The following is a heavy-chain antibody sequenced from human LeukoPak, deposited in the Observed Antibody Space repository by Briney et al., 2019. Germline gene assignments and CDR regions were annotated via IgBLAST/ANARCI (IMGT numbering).Heavy chain of an antibody. V-gene: IGHV4-61*05. CDR1: GGSISTSNYY. CDR3: ARAFYPGYYSYMAV. CDR2: IYYSGST. J-gene: IGHJ6*03. Sequence: PSETLSLTCTVSGGSISTSNYYWGWIRQPPGKGLEWIGYIYYSGSTNYNPSLKSRVTISVDTSKNQFSLELSSVTAADTAVYYCARAFYPGYYSYMAVWGKGTTVTVSS. D-gene: IGHD3-3*02.